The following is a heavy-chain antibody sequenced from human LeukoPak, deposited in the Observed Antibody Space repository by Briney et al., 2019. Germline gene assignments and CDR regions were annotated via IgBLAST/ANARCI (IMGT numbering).Heavy chain of an antibody. V-gene: IGHV3-33*01. J-gene: IGHJ3*02. CDR1: GFTFSSYG. Sequence: PGGSLRLSCAASGFTFSSYGMHWVRQAPGKGLEWVAVIWYDGSNKYYADSVKGRFTISRDNSKNTLYLQMNSLRAEDTAVYYCARDNDGDSFDAFDIWGQGTMVTVSS. D-gene: IGHD4-17*01. CDR2: IWYDGSNK. CDR3: ARDNDGDSFDAFDI.